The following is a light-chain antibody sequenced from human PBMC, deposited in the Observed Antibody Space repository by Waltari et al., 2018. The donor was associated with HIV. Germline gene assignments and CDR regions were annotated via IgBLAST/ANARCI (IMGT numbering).Light chain of an antibody. Sequence: QSVLTQPPSASATPGQRVTISCSGTNSDIGGNPVNWYQQRPATAPKHLISKTTQRPAGVPTRFSCAESSAAAALAISGLQSEDEAEYYCAAWGDGLNGPVFGGGTRVTVL. CDR3: AAWGDGLNGPV. J-gene: IGLJ2*01. V-gene: IGLV1-44*01. CDR2: KTT. CDR1: NSDIGGNP.